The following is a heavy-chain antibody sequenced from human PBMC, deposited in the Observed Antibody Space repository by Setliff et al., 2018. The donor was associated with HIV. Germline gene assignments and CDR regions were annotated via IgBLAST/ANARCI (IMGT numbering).Heavy chain of an antibody. J-gene: IGHJ6*03. CDR3: ATNPEMATINYYYYHMGV. D-gene: IGHD5-12*01. CDR2: SIPIFGTA. V-gene: IGHV1-69*13. CDR1: GGTFRTFG. Sequence: GASVKVSCKASGGTFRTFGISWVRQAPGQGLEWMGGSIPIFGTAKYAQKFQGRVTITADESTSTAYMELSSLRSEDTAVYYCATNPEMATINYYYYHMGVWGKGTTVTVSS.